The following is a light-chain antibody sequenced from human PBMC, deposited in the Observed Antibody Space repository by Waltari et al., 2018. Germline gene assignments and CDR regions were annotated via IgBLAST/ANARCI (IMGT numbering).Light chain of an antibody. CDR1: AWPRRY. J-gene: IGLJ2*01. V-gene: IGLV3-10*01. CDR3: YSTDNSGNQGV. CDR2: EDT. Sequence: SYDLTQPPSWSVSPGQPAGIPSPGIAWPRRYAYWYQQKSGQAPVLVIYEDTKRPSEIPERFSGSSSGTMVTLTVSGAQVEDEADYYCYSTDNSGNQGVFGGGTKLTVL.